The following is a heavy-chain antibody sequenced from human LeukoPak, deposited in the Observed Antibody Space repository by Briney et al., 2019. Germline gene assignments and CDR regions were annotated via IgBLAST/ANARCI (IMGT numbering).Heavy chain of an antibody. V-gene: IGHV3-7*01. CDR1: GFSVSSNY. CDR2: IKQDGSEK. CDR3: AREISSWYRTEGRFDP. Sequence: GGSLRLSCAASGFSVSSNYISWVRQAPGKGLEWVANIKQDGSEKYYVDSVKGRFPISRDNAKNSLYLQMNSLRAEDTAVYYCAREISSWYRTEGRFDPWGQGTLVTVSS. D-gene: IGHD6-13*01. J-gene: IGHJ5*02.